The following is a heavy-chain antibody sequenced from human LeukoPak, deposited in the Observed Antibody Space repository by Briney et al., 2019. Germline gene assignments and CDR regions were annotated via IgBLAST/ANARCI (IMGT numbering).Heavy chain of an antibody. CDR2: IYYSGST. D-gene: IGHD1-26*01. J-gene: IGHJ2*01. V-gene: IGHV4-59*01. CDR1: GGSISSYY. CDR3: ARSFLGDWYFDL. Sequence: PSETLSLTCTVSGGSISSYYWSWIWQPSGMGLEWIGCIYYSGSTNYNPSLKSRVTISVDTSKDQFSLRLTSVTAADTAVYYCARSFLGDWYFDLWGRGTLVTVSS.